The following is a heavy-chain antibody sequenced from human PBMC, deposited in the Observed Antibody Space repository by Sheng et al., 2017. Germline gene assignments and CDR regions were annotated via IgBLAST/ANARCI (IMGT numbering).Heavy chain of an antibody. CDR1: GFTFSSYA. CDR2: ISYDGSNK. CDR3: ARDLEDYGGNSFCFDY. D-gene: IGHD4-17*01. Sequence: QVQLVESGGGVVQPGRSLRLSCAASGFTFSSYAMHWVRQAPGKGLEWVAVISYDGSNKYYADSVKGRFTISRDNSKNTLYLQMNSLRAEDTAVYYCARDLEDYGGNSFCFDYWGQGTLVTVSS. J-gene: IGHJ4*02. V-gene: IGHV3-30*04.